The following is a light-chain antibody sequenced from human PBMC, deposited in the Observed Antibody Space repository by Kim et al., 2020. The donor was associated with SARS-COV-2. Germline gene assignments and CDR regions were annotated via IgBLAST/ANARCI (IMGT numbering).Light chain of an antibody. J-gene: IGKJ2*01. CDR1: QDVGNY. CDR3: QQYHTSPYT. Sequence: ASTGERVTVTCRASQDVGNYLAWYRQKPGNAPELLIYAASTLQSGVPSRFSGSGSGTVFTLTISCLQSEDFATYYCQQYHTSPYTIGQGTKREI. V-gene: IGKV1-8*01. CDR2: AAS.